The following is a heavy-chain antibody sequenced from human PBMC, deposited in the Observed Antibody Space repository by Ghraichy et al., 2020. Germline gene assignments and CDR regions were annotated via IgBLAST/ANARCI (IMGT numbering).Heavy chain of an antibody. V-gene: IGHV3-21*01. Sequence: LSLTCAASGFTFSSYSMNWVRQAPGKGLEWVSSISSSSSYIYYADSVKGRFTISRDNAKNSLYLQMNSLRAEDTAVYYCARDRTRYCSGGSCYSSPILDDYWGQGTLVTVSS. CDR3: ARDRTRYCSGGSCYSSPILDDY. D-gene: IGHD2-15*01. J-gene: IGHJ4*02. CDR2: ISSSSSYI. CDR1: GFTFSSYS.